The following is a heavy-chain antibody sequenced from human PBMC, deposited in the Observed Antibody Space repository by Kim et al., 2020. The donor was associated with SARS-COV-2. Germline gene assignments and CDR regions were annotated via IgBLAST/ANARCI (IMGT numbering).Heavy chain of an antibody. CDR2: ITHSGST. V-gene: IGHV4-34*01. J-gene: IGHJ6*02. D-gene: IGHD3-10*01. CDR3: ARRRAPILPYYYGSGSYIAHYYYGMDV. CDR1: GGSFSGYY. Sequence: ETLSLTCAVYGGSFSGYYWSWIRQPPGKGLEWIGEITHSGSTNYNPSLKSRVTISVDTSKNQFSLKLSSVTAADTAVYYCARRRAPILPYYYGSGSYIAHYYYGMDVWGQGTTVTVSS.